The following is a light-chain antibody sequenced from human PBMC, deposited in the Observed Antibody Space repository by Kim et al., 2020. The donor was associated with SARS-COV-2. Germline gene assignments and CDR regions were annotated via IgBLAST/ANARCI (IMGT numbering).Light chain of an antibody. J-gene: IGLJ3*02. CDR2: ENN. CDR3: AAWDDGLNVWV. CDR1: TSSIGNNI. Sequence: QPVLTQPPSASGTPGQTVIISCSGSTSSIGNNIVNWYQQFPGAAPSLLIYENNRRPSGVPDRFSGSKSGASASLAISGLQSEDEAAYSCAAWDDGLNVWVFGGGTQLTVL. V-gene: IGLV1-44*01.